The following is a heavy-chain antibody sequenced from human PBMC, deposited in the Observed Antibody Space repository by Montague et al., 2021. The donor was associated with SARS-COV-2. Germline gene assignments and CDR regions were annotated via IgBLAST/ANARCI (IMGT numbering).Heavy chain of an antibody. D-gene: IGHD3-16*01. J-gene: IGHJ6*02. CDR2: IYNSGPT. V-gene: IGHV4-61*09. CDR3: GRDSVSYGLDV. Sequence: TLSLTCRVPGASIDTGNLYWTWIRQSAGQGLEWIGNIYNSGPTNYNPSLKSRVTISLDRAKNHFSLLLSSVTAADTATYYCGRDSVSYGLDVWGQGTTVTVSS. CDR1: GASIDTGNLY.